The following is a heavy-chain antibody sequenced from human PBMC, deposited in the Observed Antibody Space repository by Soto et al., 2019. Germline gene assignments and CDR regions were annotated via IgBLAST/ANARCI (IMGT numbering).Heavy chain of an antibody. D-gene: IGHD1-1*01. CDR3: VGSAGIPFAY. CDR2: IYSGGST. J-gene: IGHJ4*02. V-gene: IGHV3-66*01. CDR1: GFTVSSNY. Sequence: PGGSLRLCCAASGFTVSSNYMSWVRQAPGKGLEWVSVIYSGGSTYYADSVKGRFTISRDNSKNTLYLQMNSLRAEDTAVYYCVGSAGIPFAYWGQGTLVTVSS.